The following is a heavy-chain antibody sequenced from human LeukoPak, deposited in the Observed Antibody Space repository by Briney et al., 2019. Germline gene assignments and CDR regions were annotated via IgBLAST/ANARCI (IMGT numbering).Heavy chain of an antibody. D-gene: IGHD6-6*01. CDR1: GFTFSSYG. V-gene: IGHV3-23*01. Sequence: GGSLRLSCAASGFTFSSYGMSWVRQAPGKGLEWVSSISDDGRSTYYADSVKGRFTISKDNSKNTMHLQMNNLRVEDTAIYYCAKRVPYTSSSVYFDYWGQGTLVTVSS. J-gene: IGHJ4*02. CDR2: ISDDGRST. CDR3: AKRVPYTSSSVYFDY.